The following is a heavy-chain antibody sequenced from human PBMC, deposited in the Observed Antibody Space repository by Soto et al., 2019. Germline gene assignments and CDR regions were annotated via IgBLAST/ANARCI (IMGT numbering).Heavy chain of an antibody. D-gene: IGHD3-10*01. CDR3: AQNTYYYGSGSYYNSSPNKDDAFDI. CDR1: GYTFTTYD. Sequence: ASVKVSCKASGYTFTTYDINWVRQAPGQSPEWMGWMNPNSGNTGYAQKFQGRVTMTRNTSISTAYMELSSLRSEDTAVYYCAQNTYYYGSGSYYNSSPNKDDAFDIWGQGTMVTVSS. V-gene: IGHV1-8*01. CDR2: MNPNSGNT. J-gene: IGHJ3*02.